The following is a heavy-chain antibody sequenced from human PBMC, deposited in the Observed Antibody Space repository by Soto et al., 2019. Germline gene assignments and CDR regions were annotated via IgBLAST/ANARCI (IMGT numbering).Heavy chain of an antibody. J-gene: IGHJ4*02. Sequence: QVQLQESGPGLVKPSGTLSLTFAVSGDSISSGHWWTWVRQAPGKGLEWIGEIYHSGSTNSNPSLKSRVPISLDKSENRFYLKLSSVTAADTAVYYCARGGGYCITTVCYPAGDYWGQGTLVTVSS. D-gene: IGHD2-2*01. CDR2: IYHSGST. CDR1: GDSISSGHW. CDR3: ARGGGYCITTVCYPAGDY. V-gene: IGHV4-4*02.